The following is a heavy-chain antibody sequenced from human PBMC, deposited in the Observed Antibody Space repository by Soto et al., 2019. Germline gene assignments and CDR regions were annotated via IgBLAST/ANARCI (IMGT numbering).Heavy chain of an antibody. CDR1: GFTFSAFG. Sequence: GGSLRLSCEASGFTFSAFGMHWVRQAPGKGLEWVAIISYDGILKYYADSVKGRFTISRDTSKSALYLQMNSLRPEDTAAYYCAKDFEISGGHYGSLNYYYGMDVWGQGTTVTVSS. CDR2: ISYDGILK. CDR3: AKDFEISGGHYGSLNYYYGMDV. D-gene: IGHD3-10*01. V-gene: IGHV3-30*18. J-gene: IGHJ6*02.